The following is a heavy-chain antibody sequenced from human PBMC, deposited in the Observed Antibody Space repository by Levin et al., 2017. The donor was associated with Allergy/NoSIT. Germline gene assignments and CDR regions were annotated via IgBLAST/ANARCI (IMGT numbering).Heavy chain of an antibody. CDR3: AKDGAGTYYGIDY. V-gene: IGHV3-23*01. CDR2: ISTGGTNT. Sequence: AASVKVSCAASGFTFSSYAMTWVRQAPGKGLEWVSAISTGGTNTYYADSVKGRFTISRDNSKNTLYLDMNSLRAEDTAVYYCAKDGAGTYYGIDYWGQGTLVTVSS. J-gene: IGHJ4*02. CDR1: GFTFSSYA. D-gene: IGHD1-26*01.